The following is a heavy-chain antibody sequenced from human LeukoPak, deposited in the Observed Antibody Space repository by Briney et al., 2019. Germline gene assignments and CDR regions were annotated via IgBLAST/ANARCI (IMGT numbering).Heavy chain of an antibody. CDR1: GFTFSTYY. CDR2: ISIGGNT. CDR3: AKTVHGPKAGAT. V-gene: IGHV3-23*01. D-gene: IGHD6-19*01. Sequence: GGSLTLTCAASGFTFSTYYRTWIRQAPGKGLHYVSAISIGGNTFYADSVKGRFTISRDNSKNTLYLQMSSLRVEDTAAYYCAKTVHGPKAGATWGPGRLVTVSS. J-gene: IGHJ5*02.